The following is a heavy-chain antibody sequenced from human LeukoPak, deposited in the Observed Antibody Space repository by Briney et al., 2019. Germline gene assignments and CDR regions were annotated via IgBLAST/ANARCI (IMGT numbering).Heavy chain of an antibody. Sequence: ASVKVSCKASGYTLTDYYMHWVRQAPGKGLEWMGWFNPNSGGTNYAQKFQGRVTMTRDTSISTAYVELSRLRSDDTAVYYCARGVLAGYDSSGYRFYNLFDPWGQGALVTVSS. CDR1: GYTLTDYY. D-gene: IGHD3-22*01. CDR2: FNPNSGGT. J-gene: IGHJ5*02. CDR3: ARGVLAGYDSSGYRFYNLFDP. V-gene: IGHV1-2*02.